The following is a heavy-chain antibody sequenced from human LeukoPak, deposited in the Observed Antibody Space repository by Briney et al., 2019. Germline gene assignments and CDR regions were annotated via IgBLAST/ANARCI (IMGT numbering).Heavy chain of an antibody. V-gene: IGHV1-8*01. Sequence: ASVKVSCKASGYTFTSYDINWVRQATGQGLEWMGWMNPNSGNTGYAQKFQGRVTMTRNTSISTAYMELSSLRSEDTAVYYCARAPARVRGAIGSGIFDYWGQGTLVTVSS. CDR3: ARAPARVRGAIGSGIFDY. CDR2: MNPNSGNT. D-gene: IGHD3-10*01. J-gene: IGHJ4*02. CDR1: GYTFTSYD.